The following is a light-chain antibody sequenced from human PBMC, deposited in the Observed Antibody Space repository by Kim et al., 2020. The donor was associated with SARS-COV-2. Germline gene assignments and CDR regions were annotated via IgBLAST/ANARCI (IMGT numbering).Light chain of an antibody. V-gene: IGLV3-21*04. CDR3: QVWDSSSDPYV. CDR1: NIGSKS. Sequence: SYELTQPPSASVAPGKTARITCGGNNIGSKSVHWYQQKPGQAPVLVIYYDSDRPSGIPERFSGSNSGNTATLTISRVEAGDEADYYCQVWDSSSDPYVFGTGTKVTVL. CDR2: YDS. J-gene: IGLJ1*01.